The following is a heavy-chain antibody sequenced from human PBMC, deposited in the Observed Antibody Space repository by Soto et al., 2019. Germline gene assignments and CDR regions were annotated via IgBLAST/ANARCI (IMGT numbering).Heavy chain of an antibody. Sequence: QVQLVQSGAEVKKPGSSVKVSCKASGGTFSSYAISWVRQAPGQGLEWMGGIIPIFGTANYAQKFQGRVTITADESTSTAYMELSSPRSEDTAVYYCARWGYCGGDCYSYGMDVWGQGTTVTVSS. V-gene: IGHV1-69*01. CDR2: IIPIFGTA. J-gene: IGHJ6*02. D-gene: IGHD2-21*01. CDR3: ARWGYCGGDCYSYGMDV. CDR1: GGTFSSYA.